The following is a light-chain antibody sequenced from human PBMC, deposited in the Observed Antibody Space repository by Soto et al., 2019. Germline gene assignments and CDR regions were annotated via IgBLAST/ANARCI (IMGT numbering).Light chain of an antibody. J-gene: IGKJ2*01. Sequence: DTPMTQSPSPLSASVGDRVTITCRASQSINTYLNWYQQKPVEAPNPLIYAASSLQSGVPPRFSGSGSETQFTLTINSLQPEDVATYYCQQTASTPYTFGQGTELVI. CDR3: QQTASTPYT. V-gene: IGKV1-39*01. CDR1: QSINTY. CDR2: AAS.